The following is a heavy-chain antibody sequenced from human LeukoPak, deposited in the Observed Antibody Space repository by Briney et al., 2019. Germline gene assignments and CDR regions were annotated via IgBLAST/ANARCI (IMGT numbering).Heavy chain of an antibody. D-gene: IGHD2/OR15-2a*01. CDR3: ARDRGIVSYFDY. Sequence: PGGSLRLSCAGSGFTFSIYSMGWVRQAPGKGLEWVSSISTGRSYIYYADSVKGRFTISRDNAKNSLYLQMNSLRAEDTAVYYCARDRGIVSYFDYWGQGTLVTVSS. CDR2: ISTGRSYI. J-gene: IGHJ4*02. V-gene: IGHV3-21*01. CDR1: GFTFSIYS.